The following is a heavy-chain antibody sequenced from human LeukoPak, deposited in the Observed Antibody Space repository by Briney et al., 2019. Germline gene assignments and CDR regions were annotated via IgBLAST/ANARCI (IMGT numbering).Heavy chain of an antibody. CDR1: GGSISSSSYY. CDR3: ARGKAVTTLFDY. J-gene: IGHJ4*02. CDR2: IYYSGST. V-gene: IGHV4-39*07. Sequence: SETLSLTCTVSGGSISSSSYYWGWIRQPPGKGLEWIGSIYYSGSTYYNPSLKSRVTISVDTSKNQFSLKLSSVTAADTAVYYCARGKAVTTLFDYWGQGPLVTVSS. D-gene: IGHD4-17*01.